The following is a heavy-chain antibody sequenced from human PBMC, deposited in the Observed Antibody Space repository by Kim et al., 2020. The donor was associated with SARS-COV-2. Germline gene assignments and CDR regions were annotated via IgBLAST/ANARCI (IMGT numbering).Heavy chain of an antibody. V-gene: IGHV3-7*01. CDR3: IRDPGTY. D-gene: IGHD3-10*01. CDR2: DGGEA. J-gene: IGHJ4*02. Sequence: DGGEAYYADSVKGRFTISKDNAKNSQYLQMNSLRAEDTAVYYCIRDPGTYWGQGTLVIVSS.